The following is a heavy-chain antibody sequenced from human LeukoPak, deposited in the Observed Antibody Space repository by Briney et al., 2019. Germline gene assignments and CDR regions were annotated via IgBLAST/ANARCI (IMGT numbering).Heavy chain of an antibody. CDR1: GYTFTGYY. V-gene: IGHV1-2*02. CDR2: ISPKSGGT. CDR3: ARGPAFYYNSSSFYPRSYFDY. Sequence: ASVKVSCKASGYTFTGYYMHWVRQAPGQGLEWMGCISPKSGGTNYAHNFQGRVTMTSDTSISTAYMELNRVSSDDTAVYFCARGPAFYYNSSSFYPRSYFDYWGQGTLVTVSS. D-gene: IGHD3-22*01. J-gene: IGHJ4*02.